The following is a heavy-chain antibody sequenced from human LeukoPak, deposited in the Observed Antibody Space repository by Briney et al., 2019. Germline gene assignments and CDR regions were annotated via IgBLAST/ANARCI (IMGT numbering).Heavy chain of an antibody. CDR2: ISGSGGTT. J-gene: IGHJ4*02. V-gene: IGHV3-23*01. CDR1: GFSFSAYA. D-gene: IGHD6-19*01. CDR3: AKETVAAYY. Sequence: GGSLRLSCAASGFSFSAYAMSWVSQARGKGLEWVSSISGSGGTTYYADSVKGRFTISRDNSRNTLCLQMNSLRAEDTAVYYCAKETVAAYYWGQGTLVTVSS.